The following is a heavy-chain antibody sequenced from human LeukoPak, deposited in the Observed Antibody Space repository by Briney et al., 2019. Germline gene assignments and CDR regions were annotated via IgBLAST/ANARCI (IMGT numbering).Heavy chain of an antibody. CDR1: GFTFSGYW. V-gene: IGHV3-74*01. D-gene: IGHD3-10*01. Sequence: GGSLRLSCAASGFTFSGYWMHWVRQVAGKGLVWVSRISDDGSSTTSTIYADSVKGRFTISRDNAKNTLYLQMNSLRAEDTAVYYCTRDRGHGFDFDIWGQGTTVTVSS. CDR2: ISDDGSST. J-gene: IGHJ3*02. CDR3: TRDRGHGFDFDI.